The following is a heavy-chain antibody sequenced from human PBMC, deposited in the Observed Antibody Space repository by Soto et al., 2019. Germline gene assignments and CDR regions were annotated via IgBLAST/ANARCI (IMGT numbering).Heavy chain of an antibody. Sequence: SCKASGGTFSSYAMSWVRQAPGKGLEWVSAISGSGGSTYYADSVKGRFTISRDNSKNTLYLQMNSLRAEDTAVYYCAKDRLGGYDYGFCHYWGQGTLVTVSS. D-gene: IGHD5-12*01. J-gene: IGHJ4*02. V-gene: IGHV3-23*01. CDR3: AKDRLGGYDYGFCHY. CDR2: ISGSGGST. CDR1: GGTFSSYA.